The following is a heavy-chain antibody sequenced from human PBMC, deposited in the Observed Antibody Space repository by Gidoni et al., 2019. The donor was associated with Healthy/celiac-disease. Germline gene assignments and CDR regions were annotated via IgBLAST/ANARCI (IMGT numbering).Heavy chain of an antibody. V-gene: IGHV3-30*18. J-gene: IGHJ4*02. CDR3: AKDRGIYSDYGDAVDY. Sequence: QVQLVESGGGVVQPGRYLRPSGAASGFTFSSYGLHWVRQAPGKGLEWVSVISYDGSNKYYADSVKGRFTISRDNSKNTLYLQMNSLRAEDTAVYYCAKDRGIYSDYGDAVDYWGQGTLVTVSS. CDR1: GFTFSSYG. D-gene: IGHD4-17*01. CDR2: ISYDGSNK.